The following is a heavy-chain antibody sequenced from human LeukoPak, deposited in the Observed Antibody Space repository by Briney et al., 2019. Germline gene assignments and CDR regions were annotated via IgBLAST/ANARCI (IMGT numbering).Heavy chain of an antibody. D-gene: IGHD2-2*01. CDR3: ARASRCQLLR. CDR2: IYYSGST. J-gene: IGHJ4*02. V-gene: IGHV4-59*01. CDR1: GGSISSYY. Sequence: SETLSLTCTVSGGSISSYYWSWIRQPPGKGLEWIGYIYYSGSTNYNPSLKSRVTISVDTSKNQFSLKLSSVTAADTAVYYCARASRCQLLRWGQGTLVTVSS.